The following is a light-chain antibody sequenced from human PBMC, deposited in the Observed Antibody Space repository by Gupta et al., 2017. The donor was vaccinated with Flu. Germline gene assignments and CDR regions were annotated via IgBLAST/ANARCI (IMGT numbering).Light chain of an antibody. CDR2: AAS. J-gene: IGKJ1*01. Sequence: SLSASVGDRVTITCRASQSISSYLNWYQQKPGKAPKLLIYAASSLQRGVKSRFSGSGDGTDFTLTISSRQPEDFATYYCQQRYSNHPAWTFGQGTKVEIK. CDR1: QSISSY. V-gene: IGKV1-39*01. CDR3: QQRYSNHPAWT.